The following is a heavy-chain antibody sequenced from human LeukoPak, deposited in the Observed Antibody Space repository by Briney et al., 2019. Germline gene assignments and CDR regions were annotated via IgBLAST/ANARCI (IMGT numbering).Heavy chain of an antibody. D-gene: IGHD2-21*01. J-gene: IGHJ6*03. Sequence: SQTLSLTCTVSGGSISSGDYYWSWIRQPPGKGLEWIGYIYYSGSTYYNPSLKSRVTISVDTSKNQFSLKLSSVTAADTAVYYCARGGYCGGDCYSYYYYYYMDVWGKGTTVTVSS. CDR1: GGSISSGDYY. CDR3: ARGGYCGGDCYSYYYYYYMDV. V-gene: IGHV4-30-4*08. CDR2: IYYSGST.